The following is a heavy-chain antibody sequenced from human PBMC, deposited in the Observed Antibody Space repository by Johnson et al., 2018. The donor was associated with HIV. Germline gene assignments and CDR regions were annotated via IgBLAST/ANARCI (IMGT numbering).Heavy chain of an antibody. CDR2: IKKDGSEK. CDR1: GFIISSYW. CDR3: ARDQTGGSSW. J-gene: IGHJ3*01. D-gene: IGHD1-26*01. V-gene: IGHV3-7*01. Sequence: VQLVESGGGLVQPGGSLRLSCAASGFIISSYWMTWVRQAPGKGLEWVANIKKDGSEKYYVDSVKGRFTISRDNAKNSLYLQMNSLRAEDTAMYYCARDQTGGSSWWSQGTMVTVSS.